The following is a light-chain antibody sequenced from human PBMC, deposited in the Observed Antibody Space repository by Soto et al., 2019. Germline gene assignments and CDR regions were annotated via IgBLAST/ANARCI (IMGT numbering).Light chain of an antibody. CDR3: SSYTGRSALVYV. CDR2: EVN. J-gene: IGLJ1*01. CDR1: RSDIGDSNF. Sequence: QSALAQPASVSGSPGQSVTISCTGPRSDIGDSNFISWYQHSPGKAPRLLIYEVNNRPSGVSKRFSGSKAGNTASLTISGLLDDDQADYYCSSYTGRSALVYVFGTGTKVTVL. V-gene: IGLV2-14*01.